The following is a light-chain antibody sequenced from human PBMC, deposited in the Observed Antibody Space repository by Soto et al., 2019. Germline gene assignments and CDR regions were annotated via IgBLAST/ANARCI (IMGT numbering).Light chain of an antibody. CDR3: QQYGDSPSIT. CDR2: RTS. CDR1: QSVSSRY. V-gene: IGKV3-20*01. J-gene: IGKJ5*01. Sequence: EIVLTQSPGTLSVSPGETATLSCRASQSVSSRYLAWYQQKPGQSPGLLILRTSSRATGIPDRFSGSGSGTDFTLTISRVEPEDFAIYYCQQYGDSPSITFGQGTRLDI.